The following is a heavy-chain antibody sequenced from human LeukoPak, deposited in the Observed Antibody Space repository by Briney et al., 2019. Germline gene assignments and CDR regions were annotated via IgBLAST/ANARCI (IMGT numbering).Heavy chain of an antibody. CDR2: ISGSGGST. J-gene: IGHJ4*02. CDR3: AKTIFGVVTANDY. D-gene: IGHD3-3*01. Sequence: SGGSLRLSCAASGFTFSSYAMSWVRQAPGKGLEWVSAISGSGGSTYYADSVKGRFTISRDNSKNTLYLQMNSLRAEDTAVYYCAKTIFGVVTANDYWGQGTLVTVSS. V-gene: IGHV3-23*01. CDR1: GFTFSSYA.